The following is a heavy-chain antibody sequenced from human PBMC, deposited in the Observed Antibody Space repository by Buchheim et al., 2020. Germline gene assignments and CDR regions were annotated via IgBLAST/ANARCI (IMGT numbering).Heavy chain of an antibody. CDR2: ISRSGGAI. Sequence: QVQLVETGGGLAKPGGSLRLSCTASRFTFSDYSMSWIRQAPGKGLECLSSISRSGGAIYYADSVKGRFTISRDNARNSLYLEMNSLRAEDTATYYCAREFRVAGPFYYYAMDVWGQGTT. D-gene: IGHD3-3*01. CDR3: AREFRVAGPFYYYAMDV. J-gene: IGHJ6*02. CDR1: RFTFSDYS. V-gene: IGHV3-11*01.